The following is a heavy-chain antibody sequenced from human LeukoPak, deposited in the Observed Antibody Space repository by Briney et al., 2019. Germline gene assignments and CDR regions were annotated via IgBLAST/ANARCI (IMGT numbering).Heavy chain of an antibody. D-gene: IGHD6-13*01. J-gene: IGHJ3*02. Sequence: SVKVSCKASGYTFTNYTLNWVRQAPGQGLEWMGGIIPIFGTANYAQKFQGRVTITADESTSTAYMELSSLRSEDTAVYYCARGRPDQQLDAFDIWGQGTMVTVSS. CDR2: IIPIFGTA. CDR1: GYTFTNYT. V-gene: IGHV1-69*13. CDR3: ARGRPDQQLDAFDI.